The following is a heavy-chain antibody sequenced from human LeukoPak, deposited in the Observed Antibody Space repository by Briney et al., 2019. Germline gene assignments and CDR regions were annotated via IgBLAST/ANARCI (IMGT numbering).Heavy chain of an antibody. D-gene: IGHD3-10*01. CDR1: GFSFRSYG. J-gene: IGHJ4*02. Sequence: GGSLRLSCAASGFSFRSYGMHWVRQAPGKGLEWVAFIRYDGSNKFYADSVKGRFTISRDNSKNTLYLQMNSLRADDTAVYYCAKKGVIMIRGYIDYWGQGTLVTVSS. CDR2: IRYDGSNK. CDR3: AKKGVIMIRGYIDY. V-gene: IGHV3-30*02.